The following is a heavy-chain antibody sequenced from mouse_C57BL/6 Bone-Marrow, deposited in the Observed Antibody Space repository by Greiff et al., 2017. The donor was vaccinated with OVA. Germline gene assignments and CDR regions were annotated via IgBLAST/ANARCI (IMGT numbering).Heavy chain of an antibody. CDR1: GFNIKDYY. D-gene: IGHD1-1*01. Sequence: VQLQQSGAELVRPGASVKLSCTASGFNIKDYYMHWVKQRPEQGLEWIGRIDPEDGDTEYAPKFPGKATMTADPSSNTAYLQLSSLTSEETAVYYGTTRYCGSSHWYFDVWGTGTTVTVSS. V-gene: IGHV14-1*01. J-gene: IGHJ1*03. CDR3: TTRYCGSSHWYFDV. CDR2: IDPEDGDT.